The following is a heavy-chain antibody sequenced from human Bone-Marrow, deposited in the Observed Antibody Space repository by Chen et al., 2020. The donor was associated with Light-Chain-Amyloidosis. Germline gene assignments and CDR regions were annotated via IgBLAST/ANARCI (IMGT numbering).Heavy chain of an antibody. V-gene: IGHV4-4*02. CDR1: GGSISSGKW. D-gene: IGHD3-3*01. Sequence: QVQLQESGPGLVKPSGTLSLTCTVSGGSISSGKWWSWVRQSPGKGLEWIGEVYHNGGTNYNPSLKNRVTIFVDNSKNQFSLQLTSVTAADTAVYFCARGPSEVKFGVVISAFAFDIWGQGTMLTVSS. CDR3: ARGPSEVKFGVVISAFAFDI. CDR2: VYHNGGT. J-gene: IGHJ3*02.